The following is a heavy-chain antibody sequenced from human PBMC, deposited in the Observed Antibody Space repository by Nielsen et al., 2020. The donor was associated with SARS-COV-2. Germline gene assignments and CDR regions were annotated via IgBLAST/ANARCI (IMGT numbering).Heavy chain of an antibody. CDR2: IDPHSGGT. CDR3: ARGDYSNPNY. Sequence: ASVKVSCKASGYRFTAYSMHWVRQAPGQGPEWMGRIDPHSGGTTYAQKFQGRVTVTRDTSINTAYMELTRLRSDDTAVYYCARGDYSNPNYWGQGSLVTVSS. V-gene: IGHV1-2*06. J-gene: IGHJ4*02. CDR1: GYRFTAYS. D-gene: IGHD4-11*01.